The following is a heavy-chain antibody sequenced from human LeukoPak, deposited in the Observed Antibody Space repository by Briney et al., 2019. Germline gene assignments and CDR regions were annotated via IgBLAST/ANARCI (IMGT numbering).Heavy chain of an antibody. J-gene: IGHJ4*02. CDR1: EFMFRRYG. Sequence: GGSLRLSCAVSEFMFRRYGVSWVRQAPGKGLEWVSAISGSGGSTYYADSVKGRFTISRDNSKNTLYLQMNSLRAEDTAVYYCAKAPGYSSSWYDYWGQGTLVTVSS. CDR3: AKAPGYSSSWYDY. D-gene: IGHD6-13*01. CDR2: ISGSGGST. V-gene: IGHV3-23*01.